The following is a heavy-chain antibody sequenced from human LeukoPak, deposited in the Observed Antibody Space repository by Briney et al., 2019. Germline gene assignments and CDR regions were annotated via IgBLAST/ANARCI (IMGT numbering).Heavy chain of an antibody. J-gene: IGHJ4*02. CDR1: GFTFSSYE. CDR2: ISSSGSTI. V-gene: IGHV3-48*03. CDR3: ARDRGNGALDY. D-gene: IGHD1-1*01. Sequence: PGGSLRLSCAASGFTFSSYEVNWVRQAPGKGLEWVSYISSSGSTIYYADSVKGRFTISRDNAKNSLYLQMNSLRAEDTAVYYCARDRGNGALDYWGQGTLVTVSS.